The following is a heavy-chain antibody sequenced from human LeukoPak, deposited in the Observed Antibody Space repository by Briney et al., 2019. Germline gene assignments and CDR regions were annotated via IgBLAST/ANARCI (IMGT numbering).Heavy chain of an antibody. CDR2: IRNDGRNK. V-gene: IGHV3-30*02. D-gene: IGHD4-17*01. J-gene: IGHJ3*02. CDR1: GFTFSSYG. Sequence: GGSLRLSCGAPGFTFSSYGMHWVRQAPDKGLEWVAFIRNDGRNKYYADSVKGRFTISRDNSKNTLYLQMNSLRAEDTAVYYCARDQYGDYGFDIWGQGTMVTVSS. CDR3: ARDQYGDYGFDI.